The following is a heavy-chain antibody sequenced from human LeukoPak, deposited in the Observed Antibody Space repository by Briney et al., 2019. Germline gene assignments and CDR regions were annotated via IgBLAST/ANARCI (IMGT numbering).Heavy chain of an antibody. CDR2: IYPRDSDT. Sequence: GESLKISCKGFGYSFTTYWIGWVRQMPGKGLEWMGIIYPRDSDTRYSPSFQGQVTISADKSISTAYLQWSRLKASDTAVYYCARSPTGWFDSWGQGTLVTVSS. D-gene: IGHD1-1*01. CDR3: ARSPTGWFDS. J-gene: IGHJ5*01. V-gene: IGHV5-51*01. CDR1: GYSFTTYW.